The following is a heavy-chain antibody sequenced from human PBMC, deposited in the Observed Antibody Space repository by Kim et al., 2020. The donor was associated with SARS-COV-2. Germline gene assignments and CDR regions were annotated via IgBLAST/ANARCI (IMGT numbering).Heavy chain of an antibody. V-gene: IGHV3-15*01. CDR1: GFTFSNAW. Sequence: GGSLRLSCAASGFTFSNAWMSWVRQAPGKGLEWVGRIKSKTDGGTTDYAAPVKGRFTISRDDSKNTLYLQMNSLKTEDTAVYYCTTEELGSSSNYYYGMDVWGQGTTVTVSS. D-gene: IGHD6-6*01. J-gene: IGHJ6*02. CDR3: TTEELGSSSNYYYGMDV. CDR2: IKSKTDGGTT.